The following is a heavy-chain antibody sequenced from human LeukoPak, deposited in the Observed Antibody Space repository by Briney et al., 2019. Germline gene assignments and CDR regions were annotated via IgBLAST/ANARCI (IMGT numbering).Heavy chain of an antibody. J-gene: IGHJ3*02. CDR1: GGSISSYY. CDR2: IYISGIT. CDR3: AKYYDFWSGYYDI. D-gene: IGHD3-3*01. Sequence: PSETLSLTCPVSGGSISSYYWSWIRQPAGKGLEWIGRIYISGITNYNPSLKSRVTMSIDTSKNQFSLKLGSVTAADTAVYYCAKYYDFWSGYYDIWGQGTMVTVSS. V-gene: IGHV4-4*07.